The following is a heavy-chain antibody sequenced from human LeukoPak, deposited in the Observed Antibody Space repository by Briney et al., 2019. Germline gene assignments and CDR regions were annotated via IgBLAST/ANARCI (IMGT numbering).Heavy chain of an antibody. CDR2: INTNTGNP. Sequence: ASVKVSCKASGYTFTSYAMNWVRQAPGRGLEWMGWINTNTGNPTYAQGFTGRFVFSLDTSVSTAYLQISSLKAEDTAVYYCARVAMMATIPQPLDYWGQGTLVTVSS. D-gene: IGHD5-24*01. J-gene: IGHJ4*02. V-gene: IGHV7-4-1*02. CDR3: ARVAMMATIPQPLDY. CDR1: GYTFTSYA.